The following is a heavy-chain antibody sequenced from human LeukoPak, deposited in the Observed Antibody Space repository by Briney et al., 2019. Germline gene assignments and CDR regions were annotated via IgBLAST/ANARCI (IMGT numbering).Heavy chain of an antibody. J-gene: IGHJ5*02. CDR1: GGSFSGYY. CDR3: ARDYYGSGSYQSRSYIWFDP. Sequence: SETLSLTCAVYGGSFSGYYWSWIRQPPGKGLEWIGEINHSGSTNYNPSLKSRVTISVDTSKNQFSLKLSSATAADTAVYYCARDYYGSGSYQSRSYIWFDPWGQGTLVTVSS. V-gene: IGHV4-34*01. CDR2: INHSGST. D-gene: IGHD3-10*01.